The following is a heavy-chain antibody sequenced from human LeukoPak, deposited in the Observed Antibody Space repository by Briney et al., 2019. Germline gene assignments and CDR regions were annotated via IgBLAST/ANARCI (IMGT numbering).Heavy chain of an antibody. J-gene: IGHJ4*02. CDR1: GGSFSGYY. D-gene: IGHD1-26*01. CDR2: INHSGSP. V-gene: IGHV4-34*01. Sequence: SETLSLTCAVYGGSFSGYYWSWIRQPPGKGLEWIGEINHSGSPNYDPSLKSRVTISVDTSKNQFSMKLSSVTAADTAVYYCARGRGGSYYVPIYYFDYWGQGTLVTVSS. CDR3: ARGRGGSYYVPIYYFDY.